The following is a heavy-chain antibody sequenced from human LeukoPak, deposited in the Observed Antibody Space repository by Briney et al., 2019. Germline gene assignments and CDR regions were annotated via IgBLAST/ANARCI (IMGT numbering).Heavy chain of an antibody. Sequence: PGTSMRLSWAAAGCAFNTYAIHWVRQAPSKSLELLTLNWIDGDVTYYADSVKRRFTISGDTSKRTVSLQMSSLRAEDTALYFCTRGKMRFLGYDDYYYGMDVWGQGTTVTVSS. CDR2: NWIDGDVT. V-gene: IGHV3-33*03. CDR1: GCAFNTYA. CDR3: TRGKMRFLGYDDYYYGMDV. D-gene: IGHD3-3*01. J-gene: IGHJ6*02.